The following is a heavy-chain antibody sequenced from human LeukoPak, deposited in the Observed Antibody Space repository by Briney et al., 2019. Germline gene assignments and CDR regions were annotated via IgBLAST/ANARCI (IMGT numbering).Heavy chain of an antibody. CDR1: GGSISSGHYW. CDR3: VRQRGVGSWSFDY. V-gene: IGHV4-39*01. CDR2: IYCSGNT. J-gene: IGHJ4*01. Sequence: SETLSLTCTVSGGSISSGHYWWGWIRQPPGKGLDWIGSIYCSGNTHYNPSLQSRVTVSVDTSKNQFSLKLTSVTAADTAVYYCVRQRGVGSWSFDYWGQETWSPSPQ. D-gene: IGHD2-15*01.